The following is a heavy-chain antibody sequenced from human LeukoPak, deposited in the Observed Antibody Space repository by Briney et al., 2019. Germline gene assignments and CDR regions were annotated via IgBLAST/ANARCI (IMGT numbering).Heavy chain of an antibody. CDR1: GYSISSGYY. CDR2: IYHSGST. J-gene: IGHJ4*02. V-gene: IGHV4-38-2*02. Sequence: SETLSLTCTVSGYSISSGYYWGWIRQPPGKGLEWIGSIYHSGSTYYNPSLKSRVTISVDTSKNQFSLKLSSVTAADTAVYYCARASGSYPGYWGQGTLVTVSS. CDR3: ARASGSYPGY. D-gene: IGHD1-26*01.